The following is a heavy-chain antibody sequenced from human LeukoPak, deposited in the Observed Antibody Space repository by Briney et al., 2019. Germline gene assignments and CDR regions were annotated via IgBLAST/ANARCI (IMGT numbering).Heavy chain of an antibody. CDR2: IDPNSGGT. CDR1: GYTFTGYY. D-gene: IGHD3-22*01. CDR3: ARGRSYYDNSDYHETGFDY. Sequence: ASVKVSCKASGYTFTGYYMHWVRQAPGQGLEWMGWIDPNSGGTNYAQKFQGRVTMTRDTSISTAYMELSGLTSDDTAVYFCARGRSYYDNSDYHETGFDYWGQGNLVTVSS. V-gene: IGHV1-2*02. J-gene: IGHJ4*02.